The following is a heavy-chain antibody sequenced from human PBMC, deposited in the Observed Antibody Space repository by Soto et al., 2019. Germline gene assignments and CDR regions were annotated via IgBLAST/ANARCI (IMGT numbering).Heavy chain of an antibody. J-gene: IGHJ6*02. Sequence: GGSLRLSCAASGFTFSSYGMHWVRQAPGKGLEWVAVIWYDGSNKYYADSVKGRFTISRDNSKNTLYLQMNSLRAEDTAVYYCARQEIVVVPAAIPGNYYYYYGMDVWGQGTTVTVSS. CDR2: IWYDGSNK. D-gene: IGHD2-2*01. CDR3: ARQEIVVVPAAIPGNYYYYYGMDV. CDR1: GFTFSSYG. V-gene: IGHV3-33*01.